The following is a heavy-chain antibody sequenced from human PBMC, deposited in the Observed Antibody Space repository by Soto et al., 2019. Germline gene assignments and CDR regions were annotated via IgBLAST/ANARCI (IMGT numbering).Heavy chain of an antibody. CDR1: GFTFRDYY. CDR2: IDSSTKYT. V-gene: IGHV3-11*05. Sequence: QVQLVESGGGLVRPGGSLRLSCEASGFTFRDYYMTWFRQAPGKGLEWLSYIDSSTKYTNYADSVKGRFTISRDNAKNTLYLQMHSRRADGTAVYYCGREYYYTMDGWGQGTMVNFSS. CDR3: GREYYYTMDG. J-gene: IGHJ6*02.